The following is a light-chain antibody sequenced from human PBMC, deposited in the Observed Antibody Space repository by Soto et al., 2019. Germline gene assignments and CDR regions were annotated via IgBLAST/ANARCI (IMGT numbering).Light chain of an antibody. Sequence: EIVLTQSPGTLSLSPGERATLSCRASQSVSSSYLAWYQQKPGQAPRLLIYGASSRATGIPDRFSGSGSGTDFTLTISRLEPEDFAVYYCQRYGSSPPGLTFGGWTKVEIK. CDR3: QRYGSSPPGLT. CDR1: QSVSSSY. J-gene: IGKJ4*01. CDR2: GAS. V-gene: IGKV3-20*01.